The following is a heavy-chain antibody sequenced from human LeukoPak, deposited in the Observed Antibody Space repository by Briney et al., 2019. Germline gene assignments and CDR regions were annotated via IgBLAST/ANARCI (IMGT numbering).Heavy chain of an antibody. Sequence: ASVKVSCKASGYTFTSYYMHWVRQAPGQGLEWMGIINPSGGSTSYAQKFQGRVTMTRDTSTSTVYMELSSLRSEDTAVYYCARDPPQRTYDSSGFDYWGQGTLVTVSS. D-gene: IGHD3-22*01. V-gene: IGHV1-46*01. CDR2: INPSGGST. J-gene: IGHJ4*02. CDR3: ARDPPQRTYDSSGFDY. CDR1: GYTFTSYY.